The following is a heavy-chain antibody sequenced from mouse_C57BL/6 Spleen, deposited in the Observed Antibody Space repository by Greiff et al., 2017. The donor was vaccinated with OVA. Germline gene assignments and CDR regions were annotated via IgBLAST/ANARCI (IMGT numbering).Heavy chain of an antibody. J-gene: IGHJ3*01. V-gene: IGHV1-18*01. Sequence: VQLQQSGPELVKPGASVKIPCKASGYTFTDYNMDWVKQSHGKGLEWIGDINPNNGGTTYNQKLKGKATLTVDKSSSTAYMELLSLTSVDTAVYYCARWGLYGNAAAYWGQGTLVTVSA. CDR2: INPNNGGT. CDR1: GYTFTDYN. CDR3: ARWGLYGNAAAY. D-gene: IGHD2-1*01.